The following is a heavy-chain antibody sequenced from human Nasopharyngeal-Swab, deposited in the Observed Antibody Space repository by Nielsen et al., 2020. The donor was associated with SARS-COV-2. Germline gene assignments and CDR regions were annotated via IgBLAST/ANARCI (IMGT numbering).Heavy chain of an antibody. CDR3: AKDMGYCSGSSCFFTSAFDI. J-gene: IGHJ3*02. D-gene: IGHD2-15*01. CDR2: ISWNSVSI. V-gene: IGHV3-9*01. CDR1: GFTFDDYA. Sequence: SLKISCAASGFTFDDYAMHWVRQAPGKGLEWVSGISWNSVSIAYADSVSGRFTISRDNAKNPLYLQMNSLRPEDAALYYCAKDMGYCSGSSCFFTSAFDIWGQGTMVTVSS.